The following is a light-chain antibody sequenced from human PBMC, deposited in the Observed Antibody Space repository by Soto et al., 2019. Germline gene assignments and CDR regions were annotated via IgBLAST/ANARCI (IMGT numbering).Light chain of an antibody. CDR2: DAS. Sequence: EIVLTQSPATLSLSPGQRATLSCRASQSVHNYLAWYQQKPGQAPRLLIYDASNRATGIPARFSGSGSGTNFTLTISSLEPEDFAVYYCQQRSYGLTFGPGTKVDIK. CDR3: QQRSYGLT. J-gene: IGKJ3*01. CDR1: QSVHNY. V-gene: IGKV3-11*01.